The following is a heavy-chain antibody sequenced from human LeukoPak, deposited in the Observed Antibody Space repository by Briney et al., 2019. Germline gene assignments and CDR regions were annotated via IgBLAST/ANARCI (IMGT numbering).Heavy chain of an antibody. CDR2: IWYDGSNE. CDR1: GFTFSTYG. J-gene: IGHJ6*02. V-gene: IGHV3-30*02. D-gene: IGHD2-21*02. CDR3: ARDIFLVAYCGGDCYYYYYGMDV. Sequence: PGGSLRLSCAASGFTFSTYGMHWVRQAPGKGLEWVTFIWYDGSNEYYADSVKGRFTISRDNSKNTLYLQMNSLRAEDTAVYYCARDIFLVAYCGGDCYYYYYGMDVWGQGTTVTVSS.